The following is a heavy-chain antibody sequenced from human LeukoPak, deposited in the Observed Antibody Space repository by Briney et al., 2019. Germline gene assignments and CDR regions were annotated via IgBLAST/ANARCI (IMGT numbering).Heavy chain of an antibody. V-gene: IGHV4-38-2*02. D-gene: IGHD3-3*01. CDR1: AYSISSGYY. CDR3: ARGHDTLGGYYTFDS. CDR2: IYHSGRT. J-gene: IGHJ4*02. Sequence: SETLSLTCSVSAYSISSGYYWGWIRQPPGKGLEWIGDIYHSGRTHYNPSLKSRVTILVDMSKNLFSLKLGSVTAADTAMYYCARGHDTLGGYYTFDSWGQGSLVTVSS.